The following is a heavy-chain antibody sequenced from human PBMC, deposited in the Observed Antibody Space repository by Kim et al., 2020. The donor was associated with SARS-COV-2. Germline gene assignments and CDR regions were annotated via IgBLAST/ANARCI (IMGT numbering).Heavy chain of an antibody. CDR1: GFTFDDYT. V-gene: IGHV3-43*01. J-gene: IGHJ4*02. CDR3: AKAAGRYSSGRYGVEIDY. Sequence: GGSLRLSCAASGFTFDDYTMHWVRQAPGKGLEWVSLISWDGGSTYYADSVKGRFTISRDNSKNSLYLQMNSLRTEDTALYYCAKAAGRYSSGRYGVEIDYWGQGPLVTVSS. CDR2: ISWDGGST. D-gene: IGHD6-19*01.